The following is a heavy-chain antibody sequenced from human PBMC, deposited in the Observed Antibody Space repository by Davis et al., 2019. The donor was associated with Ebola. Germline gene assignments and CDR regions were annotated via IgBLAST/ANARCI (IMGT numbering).Heavy chain of an antibody. CDR2: ISGSGHST. CDR3: AKDRRDYGDYFDY. D-gene: IGHD4-17*01. Sequence: GGFLRLSCAASGFTFSSYAMHWVRQAPGKGLEWVSAISGSGHSTYYADSVKGRFTISRDNSKNTLYLQMNSLRAEDTAVYYCAKDRRDYGDYFDYWGQGSLVTVSS. CDR1: GFTFSSYA. V-gene: IGHV3-23*01. J-gene: IGHJ4*02.